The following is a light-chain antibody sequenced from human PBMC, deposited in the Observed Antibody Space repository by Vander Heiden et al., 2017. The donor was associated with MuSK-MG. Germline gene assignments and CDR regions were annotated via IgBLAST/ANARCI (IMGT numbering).Light chain of an antibody. CDR1: QSISSW. V-gene: IGKV1-5*01. CDR3: QQYNSYSGT. CDR2: DAS. J-gene: IGKJ1*01. Sequence: DIQMTQSPSTLSASVGDRVTINCRASQSISSWLAWYQQKPWKAPKLLIYDASSLESGVPSRFSGSGSGTEFTLTISSLQPDDFATYYCQQYNSYSGTFGQGTKVEIK.